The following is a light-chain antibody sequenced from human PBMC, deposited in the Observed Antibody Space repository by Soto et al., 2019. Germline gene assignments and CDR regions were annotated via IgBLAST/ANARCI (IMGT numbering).Light chain of an antibody. V-gene: IGKV1-5*03. CDR2: QAS. Sequence: DIQMTQSPSTLSASVGDRVTITCRASQSISCWLAWYQHKPGEAPKLLISQASILESGVPPRFSGSGSGTEFTLTITSLQPEDFTTYFCQQYNTYWTFGQGTKVDIK. CDR1: QSISCW. CDR3: QQYNTYWT. J-gene: IGKJ1*01.